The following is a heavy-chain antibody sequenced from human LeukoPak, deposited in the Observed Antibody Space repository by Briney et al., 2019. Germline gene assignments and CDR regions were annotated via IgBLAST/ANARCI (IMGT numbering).Heavy chain of an antibody. CDR3: ARLHYGGNYGYYYYYMDV. CDR1: GGSISSYY. V-gene: IGHV4-59*08. Sequence: SETLSLTCTVSGGSISSYYWSWIRQPPGKGLEWIGYIYYSGSTNYNPSLKSRVTISVDTSKNQFSLKLSSVTAADTAVYYCARLHYGGNYGYYYYYMDVWGKGTTVTVSS. J-gene: IGHJ6*03. CDR2: IYYSGST. D-gene: IGHD4-23*01.